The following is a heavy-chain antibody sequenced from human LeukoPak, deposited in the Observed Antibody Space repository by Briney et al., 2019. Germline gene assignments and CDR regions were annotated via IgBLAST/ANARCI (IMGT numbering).Heavy chain of an antibody. CDR2: GDYSGGT. Sequence: SETLSLTCTVSGDSFSSVTDYWAWIRQPPGKGLEWIASGDYSGGTYYNPSLESRVAISADMSKNQISLKLTSVTGADTAVYYCAGERGEEYSSGWYKTNYFDDWGQGIRVTVSS. D-gene: IGHD6-13*01. CDR3: AGERGEEYSSGWYKTNYFDD. J-gene: IGHJ4*02. V-gene: IGHV4-39*07. CDR1: GDSFSSVTDY.